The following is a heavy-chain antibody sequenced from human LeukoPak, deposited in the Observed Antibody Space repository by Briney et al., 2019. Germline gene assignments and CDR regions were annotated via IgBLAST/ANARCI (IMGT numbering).Heavy chain of an antibody. V-gene: IGHV3-48*01. J-gene: IGHJ4*02. Sequence: GGSLRLSCAASGFTFSDYNMNWVRQVPGKGLESVSYMSRSGDIIYYADSVKGRFTISRDNSKNTLYLQMNSLRSEDTAVYYCAKDRVLRYFDWLFDLDYWGQGTLVTVSS. CDR1: GFTFSDYN. D-gene: IGHD3-9*01. CDR2: MSRSGDII. CDR3: AKDRVLRYFDWLFDLDY.